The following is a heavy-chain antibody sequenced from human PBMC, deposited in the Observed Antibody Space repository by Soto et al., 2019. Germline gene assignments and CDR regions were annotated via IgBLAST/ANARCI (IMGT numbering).Heavy chain of an antibody. CDR3: ATGGLSIAADLGGFDP. D-gene: IGHD6-13*01. J-gene: IGHJ5*02. CDR1: GFTFSSYS. Sequence: EVQLVESGGGLVKPGGSLRLSCAASGFTFSSYSMNWVRQAPGKGLEWVSSISSSSSYIYYADSVKGRFTISRDNAKNSLYLQMNSLRAEDTAVYYCATGGLSIAADLGGFDPWGQGTLVTVSS. CDR2: ISSSSSYI. V-gene: IGHV3-21*01.